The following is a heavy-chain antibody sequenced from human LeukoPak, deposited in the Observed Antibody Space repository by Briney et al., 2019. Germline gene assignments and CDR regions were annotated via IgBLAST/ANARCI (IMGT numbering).Heavy chain of an antibody. D-gene: IGHD3-10*01. V-gene: IGHV4-4*07. CDR1: GGSISSYY. Sequence: SETLSLTCTVSGGSISSYYWSWIRQPAEKGLEWIGRIYTSGSTSYNPSLKSRVTISVDKSKNQFCLKLSSVTAADTAVYYCARVSLYYYADYWGQGTLVTVSS. CDR3: ARVSLYYYADY. J-gene: IGHJ4*02. CDR2: IYTSGST.